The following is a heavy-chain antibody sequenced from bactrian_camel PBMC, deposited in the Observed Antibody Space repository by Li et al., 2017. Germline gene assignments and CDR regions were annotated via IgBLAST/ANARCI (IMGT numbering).Heavy chain of an antibody. CDR2: LYTGVDYT. J-gene: IGHJ6*01. CDR3: AAGIRMVACPLRVPGPFGF. Sequence: HVQLVESGGDSAQAGGSLTLSCSASGSMFQNTCVGWFRQPPGKEREVVATLYTGVDYTWYADSVKGRFTISQDSAKRIMYLRMTNLKPEDTAMYYCAAGIRMVACPLRVPGPFGFWGQGTQVTVS. V-gene: IGHV3S54*01. CDR1: GSMFQNTC.